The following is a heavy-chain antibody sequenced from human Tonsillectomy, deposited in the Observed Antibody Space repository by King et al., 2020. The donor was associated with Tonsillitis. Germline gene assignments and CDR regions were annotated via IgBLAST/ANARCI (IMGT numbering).Heavy chain of an antibody. CDR1: GFTFRHFG. V-gene: IGHV3-33*08. CDR2: IWFDGSKK. Sequence: VQLVESGGGVVQPGRSLRLSCAASGFTFRHFGMHWVRQAPGKGLEWVAVIWFDGSKKYYADSVKGRFTISRDTSKNTLYLQVNSLRAEDTAVYYCARDAGYYYASGSYWVGPDYWGQGTLVTVSS. J-gene: IGHJ4*02. D-gene: IGHD3-10*01. CDR3: ARDAGYYYASGSYWVGPDY.